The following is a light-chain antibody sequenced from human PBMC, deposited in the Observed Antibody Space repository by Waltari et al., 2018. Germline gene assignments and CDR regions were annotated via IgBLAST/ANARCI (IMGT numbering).Light chain of an antibody. CDR3: QHYVRLPAT. Sequence: IVLTQSPGTLSSSPGQRATLSCRASQTVSRSVAWYQQKPVQAPKLIIYGASTRATGIPDRFTGSGSGTDFSLTISSLEPEDFGIYCCQHYVRLPATFGQGTKVEIK. J-gene: IGKJ1*01. CDR1: QTVSRS. CDR2: GAS. V-gene: IGKV3-20*01.